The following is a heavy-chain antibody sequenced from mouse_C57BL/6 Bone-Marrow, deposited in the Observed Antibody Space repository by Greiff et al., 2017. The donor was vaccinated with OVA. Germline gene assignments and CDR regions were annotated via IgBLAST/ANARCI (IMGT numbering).Heavy chain of an antibody. CDR2: ISSGSSTI. J-gene: IGHJ3*01. Sequence: EVKLVESGGGLVKPGGSLKLSCAASGFTFSDYGMHWVRQAPEKGLEWVAYISSGSSTIYYADTVKGRFTISRDNAKNTLFRQMTSLRSGDKAMYYCVYYPLAYWGKGTLVTVSA. CDR3: VYYPLAY. CDR1: GFTFSDYG. V-gene: IGHV5-17*01. D-gene: IGHD1-1*02.